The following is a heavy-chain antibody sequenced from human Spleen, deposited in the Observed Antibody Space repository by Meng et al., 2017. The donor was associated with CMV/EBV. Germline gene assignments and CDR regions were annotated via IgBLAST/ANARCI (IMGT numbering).Heavy chain of an antibody. J-gene: IGHJ4*02. V-gene: IGHV3-23*03. CDR2: IYSGGSTT. CDR3: AKRPRGRGYYDSSGYYFDY. Sequence: LSLTCAASGFTFSNYAMTWVRQAPGKGLEWVSVIYSGGSTTYYADSVKGRFTISRDNSKNTLYLQMNSLRAEDTAVYYCAKRPRGRGYYDSSGYYFDYWGQGTLVTVSS. CDR1: GFTFSNYA. D-gene: IGHD3-22*01.